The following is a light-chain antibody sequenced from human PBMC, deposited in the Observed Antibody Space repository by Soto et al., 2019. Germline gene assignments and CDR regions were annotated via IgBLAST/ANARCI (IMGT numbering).Light chain of an antibody. J-gene: IGKJ1*01. CDR1: QSVSSN. V-gene: IGKV3-20*01. CDR3: QQYGSSPRK. Sequence: IVLTHSPATLSVSPWERATLSCRASQSVSSNLAWYQQEPGQAPRLLIYGASTRATGIPARFSGSGSGTDFTLTISRLGPEDFAVYYCQQYGSSPRKFGQGTKVDIK. CDR2: GAS.